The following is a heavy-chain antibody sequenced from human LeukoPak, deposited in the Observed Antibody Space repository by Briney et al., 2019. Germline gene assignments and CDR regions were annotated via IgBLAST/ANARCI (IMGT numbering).Heavy chain of an antibody. CDR2: IYYSGST. J-gene: IGHJ6*02. D-gene: IGHD6-13*01. V-gene: IGHV4-59*01. CDR3: ARAPGIAAAGNFKVFDYYYYGMDV. CDR1: GGSISSYY. Sequence: SETLSLTCTVSGGSISSYYWSWIRQPPGKGLEWIWYIYYSGSTNYNPSLKSRVTISVDTSKNQFSLKLSSVTAADTAVYYCARAPGIAAAGNFKVFDYYYYGMDVWGQGTTVTVSS.